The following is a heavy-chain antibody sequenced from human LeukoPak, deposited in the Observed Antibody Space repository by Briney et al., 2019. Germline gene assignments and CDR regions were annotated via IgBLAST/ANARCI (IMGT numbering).Heavy chain of an antibody. V-gene: IGHV1-69*04. J-gene: IGHJ6*02. CDR2: IIPILGIA. D-gene: IGHD3-10*01. Sequence: ASVKVSCKASGGTFSSYAISWVRQAPGQGLEWMGRIIPILGIANYAQKFQGRVTITADKSTSTAYTELSSLRSEDTAVYYCARASMVRTPVNYYYYGMDVWGQGTTVTVSS. CDR3: ARASMVRTPVNYYYYGMDV. CDR1: GGTFSSYA.